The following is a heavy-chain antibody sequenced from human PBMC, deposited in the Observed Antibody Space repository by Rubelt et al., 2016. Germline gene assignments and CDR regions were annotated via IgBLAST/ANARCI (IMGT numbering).Heavy chain of an antibody. D-gene: IGHD3-22*01. J-gene: IGHJ4*02. V-gene: IGHV7-4-1*02. CDR3: AGGGHDSGVYYLYYFDY. CDR1: GYSFSSYA. CDR2: INTNTGNP. Sequence: QVQLVQSGSELKDPGASVTVSCKASGYSFSSYAMNWVRQAPGQGLEWMGWINTNTGNPTYAQGFTGRFVCALDTPFSTAYLQISSLEADGTAVYHCAGGGHDSGVYYLYYFDYWGQGTLVTVSS.